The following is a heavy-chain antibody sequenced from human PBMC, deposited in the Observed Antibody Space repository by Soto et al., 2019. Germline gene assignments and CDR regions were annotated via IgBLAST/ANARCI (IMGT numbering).Heavy chain of an antibody. J-gene: IGHJ4*02. Sequence: PSETLSLTCTVSGGSISTHYWSWIRQPPGKGLEWIGYIYYSGSTNYNPSLKSRVTMSVNTSKNQSSLRLSSVSAADTAIYYCARDYGYAFDYWGQGTLVTVSS. V-gene: IGHV4-59*11. CDR1: GGSISTHY. D-gene: IGHD5-18*01. CDR2: IYYSGST. CDR3: ARDYGYAFDY.